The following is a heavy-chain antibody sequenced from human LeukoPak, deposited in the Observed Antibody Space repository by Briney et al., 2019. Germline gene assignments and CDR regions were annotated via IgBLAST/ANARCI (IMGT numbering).Heavy chain of an antibody. CDR3: AKDAYDFWTHKTFDY. Sequence: GGSLRLSCAASAFTFNDYAMHWVRHAPGKGLEWDSGISWNSGSIGYADSVKGRFTISRDNAKNSLYLQMNSLRTEDTSLYYCAKDAYDFWTHKTFDYWGQGTLVTVSS. D-gene: IGHD3-3*01. CDR1: AFTFNDYA. V-gene: IGHV3-9*01. J-gene: IGHJ4*02. CDR2: ISWNSGSI.